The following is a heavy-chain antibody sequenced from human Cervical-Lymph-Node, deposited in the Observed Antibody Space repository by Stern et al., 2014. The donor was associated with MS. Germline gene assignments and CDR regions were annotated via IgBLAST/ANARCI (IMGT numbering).Heavy chain of an antibody. V-gene: IGHV3-30*18. Sequence: VQLEESGGGVVQPGRSLRLSCTVSGFTFSSYGMHWVRQAPGKGLEWVSVISYDGSDTYYAESVKGRFTISRDNSKNTLYLEMRSLRPEDTAVYHCVKRGITEVRGVRLGYYWGPGTLAIVSS. CDR3: VKRGITEVRGVRLGYY. J-gene: IGHJ4*02. CDR1: GFTFSSYG. D-gene: IGHD3-10*01. CDR2: ISYDGSDT.